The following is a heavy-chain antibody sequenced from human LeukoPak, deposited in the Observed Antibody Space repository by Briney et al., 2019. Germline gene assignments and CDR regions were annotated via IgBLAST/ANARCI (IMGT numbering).Heavy chain of an antibody. Sequence: ASVKVSCKASGYTFTSYGISWVRQAPGQGLGWMGWISTYNGNTHYAQKLQGRVTMTTDTSTSTAYMELRSLRSDDTVVYYCARSSLAVAGSVFDYWGQGTLVTVSS. V-gene: IGHV1-18*01. D-gene: IGHD6-19*01. CDR2: ISTYNGNT. J-gene: IGHJ4*02. CDR3: ARSSLAVAGSVFDY. CDR1: GYTFTSYG.